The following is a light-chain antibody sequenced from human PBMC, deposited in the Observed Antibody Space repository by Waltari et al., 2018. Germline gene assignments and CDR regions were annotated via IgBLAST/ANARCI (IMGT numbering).Light chain of an antibody. CDR2: YDS. V-gene: IGLV3-21*01. CDR3: QVWETTSGHPTAV. J-gene: IGLJ2*01. CDR1: YLDDKS. Sequence: SHVMTQPPSVSVAPGDTAMMTCAGDYLDDKSVPWYQQKPGQAPVVVFYYDSERPSGVPERFSGSNSGNTATLTITRVEAGDEADYSCQVWETTSGHPTAVFGGGTKLTVL.